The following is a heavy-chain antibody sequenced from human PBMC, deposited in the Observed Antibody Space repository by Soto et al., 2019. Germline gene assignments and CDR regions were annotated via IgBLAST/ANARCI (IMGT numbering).Heavy chain of an antibody. CDR1: GYTFTGYY. J-gene: IGHJ5*02. CDR2: IIPIFGTA. CDR3: ARDQWTGTRYNWCDP. Sequence: SVKVSCKASGYTFTGYYMHWVRQAPGQGLEWMGGIIPIFGTANYAQKFQGRVTITADESTSTAYMELSSLRSEDTAVYYCARDQWTGTRYNWCDPWGQGTLVTVSS. V-gene: IGHV1-69*13. D-gene: IGHD1-7*01.